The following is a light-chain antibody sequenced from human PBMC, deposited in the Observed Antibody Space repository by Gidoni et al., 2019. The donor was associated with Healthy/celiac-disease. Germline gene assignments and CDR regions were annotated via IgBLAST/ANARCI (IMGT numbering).Light chain of an antibody. CDR1: ISNIGAGYD. Sequence: QSVLTQPPSVSGAPGQRVTLSCTGSISNIGAGYDVHWYQQLPGTASKLLIYGNSNRPSGVPDRFSGSKSGTAASLAITGLQAEDEADYYCQSYDSSLSGSNVFGTGTKVTVL. V-gene: IGLV1-40*01. CDR3: QSYDSSLSGSNV. J-gene: IGLJ1*01. CDR2: GNS.